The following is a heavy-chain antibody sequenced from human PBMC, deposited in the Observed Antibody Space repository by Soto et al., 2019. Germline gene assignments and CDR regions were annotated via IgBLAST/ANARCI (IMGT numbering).Heavy chain of an antibody. D-gene: IGHD6-6*01. CDR1: GFTFSSYA. Sequence: GGSLRLSCAASGFTFSSYAMHWVRQAPGKGLEWVAVISYDGSNKYYADSVKGRFTISRDNSKNTLDLQMNSLRAEDTAVYYCARGGGPIGAARPRSPFDYWGQGTLVTVSS. CDR2: ISYDGSNK. V-gene: IGHV3-30-3*01. CDR3: ARGGGPIGAARPRSPFDY. J-gene: IGHJ4*02.